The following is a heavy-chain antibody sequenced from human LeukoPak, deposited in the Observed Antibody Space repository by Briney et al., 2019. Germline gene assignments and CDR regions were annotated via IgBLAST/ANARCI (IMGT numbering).Heavy chain of an antibody. D-gene: IGHD5-12*01. CDR1: GYTFTSYG. CDR2: ISAYNGNT. CDR3: ARGMKPSPLFNIVATGAPLDY. V-gene: IGHV1-18*01. Sequence: ASVKVSCKASGYTFTSYGNSWVRQAPGQGLEWMGWISAYNGNTNYAQKLQGRVTTTTDTSTSTAYMELRSLRSDDTAVYFCARGMKPSPLFNIVATGAPLDYWGQGTLVTVSS. J-gene: IGHJ4*02.